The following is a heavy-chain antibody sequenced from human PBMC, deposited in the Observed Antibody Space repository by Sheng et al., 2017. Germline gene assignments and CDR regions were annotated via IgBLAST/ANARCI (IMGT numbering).Heavy chain of an antibody. CDR2: INHSGST. Sequence: QVQLQQWGAGLLKPSETLSLTCAVYGGSFSGYYWSWIRQPPGKGLEWIGEINHSGSTNYNPSLKSRVTISVDTSKNQFSLKLSSVTAADTAVYYCARGGYCSVGSCYSWGYYYYYGMDVWGQGTTVTVSS. CDR1: GGSFSGYY. CDR3: ARGGYCSVGSCYSWGYYYYYGMDV. J-gene: IGHJ6*02. V-gene: IGHV4-34*01. D-gene: IGHD2-15*01.